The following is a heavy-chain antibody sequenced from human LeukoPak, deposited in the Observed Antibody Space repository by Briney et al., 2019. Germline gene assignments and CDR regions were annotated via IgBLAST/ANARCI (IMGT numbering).Heavy chain of an antibody. D-gene: IGHD6-19*01. V-gene: IGHV3-23*01. CDR1: GFSFSNYA. CDR2: IRGGGET. J-gene: IGHJ4*02. Sequence: GGSLRLSCAASGFSFSNYAMSWVRQAPARGPEWVSSIRGGGETFYADSVKGRFTISRDNSENTVYLQMNSLRADDTAVYYCAKTTAGYSSGRYPGWPVDYWGQGTLVTVSS. CDR3: AKTTAGYSSGRYPGWPVDY.